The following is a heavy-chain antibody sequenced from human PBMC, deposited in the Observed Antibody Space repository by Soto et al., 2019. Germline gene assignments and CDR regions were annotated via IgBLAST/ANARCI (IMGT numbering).Heavy chain of an antibody. CDR3: ASYYGSCSDPQGW. D-gene: IGHD3-10*01. CDR2: TYYSGST. V-gene: IGHV4-39*01. J-gene: IGHJ4*02. Sequence: SETLSLTCLVSGGSISSSSYYWGWIRQPPGNGLEWIGRTYYSGSTYYNPSLKSRVTISVDTSKNQFSLKLSTVTAAATAVYYCASYYGSCSDPQGWWGQGTRVTVSS. CDR1: GGSISSSSYY.